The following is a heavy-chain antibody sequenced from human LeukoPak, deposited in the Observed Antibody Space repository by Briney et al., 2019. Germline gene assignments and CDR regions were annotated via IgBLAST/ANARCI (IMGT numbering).Heavy chain of an antibody. CDR2: IYYSGST. V-gene: IGHV4-61*01. CDR3: ARDQTEQYYDFWSGYHKRGLYYFDY. CDR1: GGSISSGSHY. Sequence: KPSETLSLTCTVSGGSISSGSHYWSWIRQPPGKGLEWIGYIYYSGSTNYNPSLKSRVTISVDRSKNQFSLKLSSVTAADTAVYYCARDQTEQYYDFWSGYHKRGLYYFDYWGQGTLVTVSS. D-gene: IGHD3-3*01. J-gene: IGHJ4*02.